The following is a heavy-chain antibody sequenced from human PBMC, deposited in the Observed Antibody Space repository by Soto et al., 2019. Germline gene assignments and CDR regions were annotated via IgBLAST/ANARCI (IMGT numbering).Heavy chain of an antibody. CDR3: AKGRYIEEWSLDY. CDR2: ISGSGGST. Sequence: GGSLRLSCAASGFTFSSYAMSWVRQAPRKGLEWVSAISGSGGSTYYADSVKGRFTISRDNSKNTLYLQMNSLRAEDTAVYYCAKGRYIEEWSLDYWGQGTLVTVSS. CDR1: GFTFSSYA. V-gene: IGHV3-23*01. D-gene: IGHD3-16*02. J-gene: IGHJ4*02.